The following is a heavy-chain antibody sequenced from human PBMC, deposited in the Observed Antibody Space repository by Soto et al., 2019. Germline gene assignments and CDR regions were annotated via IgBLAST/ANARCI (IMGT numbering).Heavy chain of an antibody. D-gene: IGHD3-10*01. J-gene: IGHJ3*02. CDR3: ARPPLGDSPEGMDAFDI. CDR2: IYPGDSDT. Sequence: PGESLKISCKGSGYSSTSHWIGWVRQMPGKGLEWMGIIYPGDSDTRYSPSFQGQVTISADKSISTAYLQWSSLKASDTAMYYCARPPLGDSPEGMDAFDIWGQGTMVTVSS. CDR1: GYSSTSHW. V-gene: IGHV5-51*01.